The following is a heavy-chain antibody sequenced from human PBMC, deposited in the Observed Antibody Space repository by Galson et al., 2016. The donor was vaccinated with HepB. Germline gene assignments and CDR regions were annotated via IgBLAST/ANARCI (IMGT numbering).Heavy chain of an antibody. V-gene: IGHV1-18*01. Sequence: SVKVSCKASGYTFTTSGISWVRQAPGQGLEWMGWISTYSGNTKYAQKFQGGLTLTTDSSTTTAYMELRSLRFDDTALYYCARARSQNYYGMDVWGQGTTVTVSS. CDR3: ARARSQNYYGMDV. D-gene: IGHD1-26*01. CDR2: ISTYSGNT. J-gene: IGHJ6*02. CDR1: GYTFTTSG.